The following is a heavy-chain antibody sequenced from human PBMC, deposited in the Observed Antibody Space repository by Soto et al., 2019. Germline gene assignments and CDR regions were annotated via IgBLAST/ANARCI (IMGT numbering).Heavy chain of an antibody. V-gene: IGHV3-33*01. D-gene: IGHD1-26*01. CDR1: GFTFSSYG. J-gene: IGHJ4*02. CDR2: IWYDGSNK. Sequence: QVQLVESGGGVVQPGSSLRLSGAASGFTFSSYGIHWFRQAPGKGLEWVAIIWYDGSNKYYADSVKGRFTISRDNSRNTVYLQMNSLRAEDTAVYYCARGKWELNYWGQGTLVTVSS. CDR3: ARGKWELNY.